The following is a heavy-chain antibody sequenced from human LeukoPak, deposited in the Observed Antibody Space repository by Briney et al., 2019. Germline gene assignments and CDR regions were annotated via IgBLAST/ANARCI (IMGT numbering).Heavy chain of an antibody. Sequence: GGSLRLSCAVSGFTFSGFWMSWSRQAPGKGLEWVASINSDGSEGYYADVVKGRFTISKDNAKNSLYLQINSLRAEDTAVYYCARSSYSSSSSVWGQGTMVTVSS. CDR1: GFTFSGFW. V-gene: IGHV3-7*03. D-gene: IGHD6-6*01. CDR3: ARSSYSSSSSV. CDR2: INSDGSEG. J-gene: IGHJ3*01.